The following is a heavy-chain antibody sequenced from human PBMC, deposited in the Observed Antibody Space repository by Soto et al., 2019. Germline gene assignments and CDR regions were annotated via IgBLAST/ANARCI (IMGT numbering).Heavy chain of an antibody. J-gene: IGHJ6*02. CDR1: GDSIRSSSY. V-gene: IGHV4-39*01. CDR3: RRSSRYSTDV. D-gene: IGHD6-13*01. CDR2: IYGTGNT. Sequence: SETLSLTCTVSGDSIRSSSYWGWIRQPPGKGLEWIGSIYGTGNTYYNPFLNSQVTISVDTSKNQFSLNVISVTAADTAVYYCRRSSRYSTDVWGQGTTVT.